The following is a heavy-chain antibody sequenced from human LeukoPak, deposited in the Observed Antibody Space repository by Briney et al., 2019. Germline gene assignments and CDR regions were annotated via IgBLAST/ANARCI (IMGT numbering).Heavy chain of an antibody. CDR2: ISAYNGNT. D-gene: IGHD6-19*01. Sequence: ASVKVSCKASGYTLTSYGISWVRQAPGQGLEWMGWISAYNGNTNYAQKLQGRVTMTTDTSTSTAYMELRSLRSDDTAVYYCARVRIAVAGTPVDEYYGMDVWGQGTTVTVSS. CDR1: GYTLTSYG. J-gene: IGHJ6*02. V-gene: IGHV1-18*01. CDR3: ARVRIAVAGTPVDEYYGMDV.